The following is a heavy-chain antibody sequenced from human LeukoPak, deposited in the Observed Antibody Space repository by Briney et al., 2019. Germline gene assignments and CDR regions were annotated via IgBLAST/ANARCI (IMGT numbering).Heavy chain of an antibody. D-gene: IGHD2-21*02. CDR3: ARPTYCGSNCYFNFDY. Sequence: VASVKVSCKTSGYTFATYFMHWVRHAPGQGLEWMGYIKHNSGVTNYAQIFRGRVTMTWDTSISTAYIELSGLTSDDTAIYYCARPTYCGSNCYFNFDYWGQGTLVTVSS. J-gene: IGHJ4*02. V-gene: IGHV1-2*02. CDR2: IKHNSGVT. CDR1: GYTFATYF.